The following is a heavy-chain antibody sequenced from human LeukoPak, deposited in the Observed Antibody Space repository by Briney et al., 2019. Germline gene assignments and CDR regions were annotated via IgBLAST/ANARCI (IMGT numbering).Heavy chain of an antibody. D-gene: IGHD3-10*01. CDR3: AIGSGSYSYAFDI. CDR1: GGSISSGSYY. Sequence: TTSQTLSLTCTVSGGSISSGSYYWSWIRQPAGKGLEWIGRIYTSGSTNYNPSLKSRVTISVDTSKNQFSLKLSSVTAADTAVYYCAIGSGSYSYAFDIWGQGTMVTVSS. CDR2: IYTSGST. J-gene: IGHJ3*02. V-gene: IGHV4-61*02.